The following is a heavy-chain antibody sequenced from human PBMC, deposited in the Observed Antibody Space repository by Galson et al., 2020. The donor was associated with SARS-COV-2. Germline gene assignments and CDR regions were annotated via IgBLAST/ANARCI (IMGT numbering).Heavy chain of an antibody. Sequence: GGSLRLSCAASGFTFSTHAMHWVRQAPGKGLEWVAIISYEGSNKFYSDSVKGRFNVSRASSNGMLYLQMDSLRPEDTAGYYCAKDLLHNIAVGADDWGQGTRVTGSS. J-gene: IGHJ4*02. CDR1: GFTFSTHA. CDR2: ISYEGSNK. V-gene: IGHV3-30*18. D-gene: IGHD6-19*01. CDR3: AKDLLHNIAVGADD.